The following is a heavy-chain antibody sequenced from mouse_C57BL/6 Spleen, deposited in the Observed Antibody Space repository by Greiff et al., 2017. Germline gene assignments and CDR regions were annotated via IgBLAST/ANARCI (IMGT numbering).Heavy chain of an antibody. CDR3: ARGVYDVDYFDY. CDR2: IYPGDGDP. J-gene: IGHJ2*01. Sequence: QVQLKESGPELVKPGASVKISCKASGYAFSSSWMNWVKQRPGKGLEWIGRIYPGDGDPNYNGKFKGKATLTADKSSSTAYMQLSSLTSEDSAVYFCARGVYDVDYFDYCCQGTTLTVSS. D-gene: IGHD2-12*01. V-gene: IGHV1-82*01. CDR1: GYAFSSSW.